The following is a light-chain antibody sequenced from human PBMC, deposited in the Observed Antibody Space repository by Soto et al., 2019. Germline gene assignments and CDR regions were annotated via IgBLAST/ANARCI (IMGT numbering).Light chain of an antibody. V-gene: IGLV2-8*01. J-gene: IGLJ1*01. CDR1: SSDVGGYNF. Sequence: QSVLTQPPSASGSPGQSVTISCTGTSSDVGGYNFVSWYQHHPGKAPKLIIYEVSKRPSGVPDRFSASKSGNTASLTVSGLQAEDEADYYCSSFAGRYNFYVFGTGTKLTVL. CDR3: SSFAGRYNFYV. CDR2: EVS.